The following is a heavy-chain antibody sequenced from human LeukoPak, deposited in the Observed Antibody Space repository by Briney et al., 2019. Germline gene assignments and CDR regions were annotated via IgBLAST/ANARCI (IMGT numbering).Heavy chain of an antibody. Sequence: ASVKVSCKASGYTFTSYGISWVRQAPGHGLEWMGWISTYYGNTNYAQKLQGRVTITTDTSTSTAYMELRSLRSDDTAVYCCARGKFGELLLDYWGQGTLVTVSS. CDR3: ARGKFGELLLDY. CDR1: GYTFTSYG. V-gene: IGHV1-18*01. CDR2: ISTYYGNT. D-gene: IGHD3-10*01. J-gene: IGHJ4*02.